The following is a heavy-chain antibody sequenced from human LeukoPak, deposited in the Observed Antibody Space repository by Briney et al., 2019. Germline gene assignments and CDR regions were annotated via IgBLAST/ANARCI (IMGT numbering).Heavy chain of an antibody. CDR1: GGTFSSYA. D-gene: IGHD3-3*01. CDR3: ARDRGFWSGYYHFDY. J-gene: IGHJ4*02. V-gene: IGHV1-69*13. Sequence: ASVKVSCKASGGTFSSYAISWVRQAPGQGLEWMGEIIPIFGTANYAQKFQGRVTITADESTSTAYMELSSLRSEDTAVYYCARDRGFWSGYYHFDYWGQGTLVTVSS. CDR2: IIPIFGTA.